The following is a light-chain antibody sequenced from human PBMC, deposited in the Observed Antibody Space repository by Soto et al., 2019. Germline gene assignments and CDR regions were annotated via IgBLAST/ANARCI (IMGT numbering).Light chain of an antibody. CDR3: SSYTSTSSLEV. V-gene: IGLV2-14*01. J-gene: IGLJ2*01. CDR2: EVN. Sequence: QSALTQPASVSGSPGQSITISCSGTSSDIGAYDLVSWYQQHPGRAPKLMIYEVNNRPSGVSNRFSGSKSGNTASLTISGLQAEDEADYYCSSYTSTSSLEVFGGGTQLTVL. CDR1: SSDIGAYDL.